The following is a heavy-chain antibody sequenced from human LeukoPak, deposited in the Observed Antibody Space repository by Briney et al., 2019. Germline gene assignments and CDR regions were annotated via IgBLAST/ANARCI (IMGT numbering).Heavy chain of an antibody. CDR3: ARSVTRIDDY. CDR2: ISGNNDNP. D-gene: IGHD4-17*01. J-gene: IGHJ4*02. Sequence: ASVKVSCKTSGFNFSHLGMNWLRQAPGQGLEWMGWISGNNDNPNYGQKFQGRFTVTTDSSTSTAYMELRNLRFDDTAVYSSARSVTRIDDYWGQGTLVTVSS. CDR1: GFNFSHLG. V-gene: IGHV1-18*01.